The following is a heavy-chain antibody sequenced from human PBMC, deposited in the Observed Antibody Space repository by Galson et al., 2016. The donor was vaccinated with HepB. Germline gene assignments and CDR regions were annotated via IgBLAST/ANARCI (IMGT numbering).Heavy chain of an antibody. D-gene: IGHD6-19*01. Sequence: SLRLSCAASGFTVSSTSMTWVRQAPGKGLEWVSVIYSGDSTNYADSVKGRFTISRDNSKNTLYLQMNSLRVEDTAVYYCARGKAVTGSDPLDPWGQGTLVTVSS. CDR3: ARGKAVTGSDPLDP. CDR2: IYSGDST. J-gene: IGHJ5*02. CDR1: GFTVSSTS. V-gene: IGHV3-53*01.